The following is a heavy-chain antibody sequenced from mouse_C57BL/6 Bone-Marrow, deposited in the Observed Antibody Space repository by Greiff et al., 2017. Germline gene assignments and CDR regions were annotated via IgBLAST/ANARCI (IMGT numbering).Heavy chain of an antibody. Sequence: EVMLVESGGGLVKPGGSLKLSCAASGFTFSSYAMSWVRQTPEKRLEWVATISDGGSYTYYPDNVKGRFTISRDNAKNNLYLQMSHLKSEDTAMYYCARGAITTVPYYYAMDYWGQGTSVTVSS. CDR2: ISDGGSYT. D-gene: IGHD1-1*01. J-gene: IGHJ4*01. CDR3: ARGAITTVPYYYAMDY. V-gene: IGHV5-4*03. CDR1: GFTFSSYA.